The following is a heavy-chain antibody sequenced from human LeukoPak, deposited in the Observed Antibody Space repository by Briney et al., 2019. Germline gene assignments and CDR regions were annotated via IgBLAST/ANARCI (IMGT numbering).Heavy chain of an antibody. J-gene: IGHJ4*02. CDR1: GFTFSTYS. CDR2: ISSTSYTI. D-gene: IGHD2-2*01. Sequence: GGSLRLSCAASGFTFSTYSMNWVRQAPGKGLEWVSYISSTSYTIYSADSVKGRFTISRDNAKNSLYLQMSSLRAEDTAVYYCARVTGVSGTSFYAYDYWGQGTLVTVSS. CDR3: ARVTGVSGTSFYAYDY. V-gene: IGHV3-48*01.